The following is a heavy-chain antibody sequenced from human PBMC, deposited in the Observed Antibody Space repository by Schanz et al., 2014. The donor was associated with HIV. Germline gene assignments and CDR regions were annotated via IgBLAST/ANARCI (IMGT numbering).Heavy chain of an antibody. Sequence: VQLLESGGGVVQPGRSLRLSCAASGFTFSSYGMHWVRQAPGKGLEWVAVISYDGSNKYYADSVKGRFTISRDNSKNSLYLQMNSLRAEDTAIYYCTGGLYYDSIPFDPWGQGTLVTVSS. J-gene: IGHJ5*02. V-gene: IGHV3-30*03. CDR3: TGGLYYDSIPFDP. D-gene: IGHD3-22*01. CDR2: ISYDGSNK. CDR1: GFTFSSYG.